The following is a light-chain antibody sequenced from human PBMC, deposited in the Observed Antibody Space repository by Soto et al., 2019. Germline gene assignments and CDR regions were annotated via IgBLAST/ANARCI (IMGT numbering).Light chain of an antibody. CDR3: QQHINWPLT. V-gene: IGKV3-11*01. J-gene: IGKJ4*01. CDR1: QSISSY. Sequence: TQSPSSLSASVGDRVTIACRAGQSISSYLNWYQQKPGQAPRLLIYEVSNRATGIPARFSGSGSGADFTLTISSLEPGDFALYYCQQHINWPLTFGGGTKVDIK. CDR2: EVS.